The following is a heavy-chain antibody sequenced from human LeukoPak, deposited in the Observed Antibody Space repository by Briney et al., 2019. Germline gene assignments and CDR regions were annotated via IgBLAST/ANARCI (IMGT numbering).Heavy chain of an antibody. CDR1: GGTFSSYA. CDR2: IIPIFGTA. Sequence: GASVKVSCKASGGTFSSYAISWVRQAPGQGLEWMGGIIPIFGTAKYAQKFQGRVTITTDESTSTAYMELSSLRSEDTAVYYCARGPDGYELYNWFDPWGQGTLVTVSS. J-gene: IGHJ5*02. D-gene: IGHD5-12*01. V-gene: IGHV1-69*05. CDR3: ARGPDGYELYNWFDP.